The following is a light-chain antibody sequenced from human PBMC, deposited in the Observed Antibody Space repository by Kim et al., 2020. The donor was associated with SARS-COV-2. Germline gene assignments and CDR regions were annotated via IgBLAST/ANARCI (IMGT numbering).Light chain of an antibody. CDR1: QGISNY. CDR3: PKYNSAPFT. Sequence: ASVGDRLTITRRASQGISNYVAWYQQKPGKVAKLLIYAASTLQSGVPYRFSGSGFGTAFTLTISSLQPADVAPYYCPKYNSAPFTFGPGTKVDIK. J-gene: IGKJ3*01. CDR2: AAS. V-gene: IGKV1-27*01.